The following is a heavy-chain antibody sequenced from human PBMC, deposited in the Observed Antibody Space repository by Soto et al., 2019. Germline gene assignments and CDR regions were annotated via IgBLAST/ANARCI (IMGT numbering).Heavy chain of an antibody. CDR3: ASDRSLGSNWYYYLES. D-gene: IGHD3-16*01. CDR1: GFTFSSRA. V-gene: IGHV3-48*02. Sequence: PGGSLRLSCTASGFTFSSRAMNWVRQVPGRGLEWVSYISSSSSNIDYADSVKGRFTVSRDNAKNSLYLQMNTLRDEDTAVYYCASDRSLGSNWYYYLESWGQGTLVTVSS. CDR2: ISSSSSNI. J-gene: IGHJ4*02.